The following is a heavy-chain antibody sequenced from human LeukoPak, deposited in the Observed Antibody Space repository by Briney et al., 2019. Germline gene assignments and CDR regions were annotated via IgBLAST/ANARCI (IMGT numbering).Heavy chain of an antibody. D-gene: IGHD2-2*01. V-gene: IGHV4-34*01. CDR3: ARGRRYCSSTSCSYYYYYMDV. CDR2: INHSGST. J-gene: IGHJ6*03. CDR1: GGSFSGYY. Sequence: ASETLSLTCAVYGGSFSGYYWSWIRQPPGKGLEWIGEINHSGSTSYNPSLKSRVTISVDTSKNQFSLKLSSVTAADTAVYYCARGRRYCSSTSCSYYYYYMDVWGKGTTVTVSS.